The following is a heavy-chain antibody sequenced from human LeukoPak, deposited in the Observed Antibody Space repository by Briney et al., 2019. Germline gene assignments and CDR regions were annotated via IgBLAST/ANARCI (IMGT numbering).Heavy chain of an antibody. CDR1: GYTFTGYY. D-gene: IGHD3-22*01. CDR2: INPNSGGT. V-gene: IGHV1-2*06. CDR3: ARDRLTYYYDSSGYPAPGHAFDI. Sequence: GASVKVSCKASGYTFTGYYMHWVRQAPGQGLKWMGRINPNSGGTNYAQKFQGRVTMTRDTSISTAYMELSRLRSDDTAVYYCARDRLTYYYDSSGYPAPGHAFDIWGQGTMVTVSS. J-gene: IGHJ3*02.